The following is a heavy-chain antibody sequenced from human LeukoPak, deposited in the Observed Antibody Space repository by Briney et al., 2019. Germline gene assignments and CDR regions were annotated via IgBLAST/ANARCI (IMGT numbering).Heavy chain of an antibody. V-gene: IGHV4-34*01. J-gene: IGHJ6*03. Sequence: SETLSLTCAVYGGSFSGYYWSWIRQPPGKGLEWIGEINHSGSTNYNPSLKSRVTISVDTSKNQFSLKLSSVTAADTAVYYCERGLSQTYYYALYYYYYMDVWGKGTTVTVSS. CDR1: GGSFSGYY. CDR3: ERGLSQTYYYALYYYYYMDV. D-gene: IGHD3-10*01. CDR2: INHSGST.